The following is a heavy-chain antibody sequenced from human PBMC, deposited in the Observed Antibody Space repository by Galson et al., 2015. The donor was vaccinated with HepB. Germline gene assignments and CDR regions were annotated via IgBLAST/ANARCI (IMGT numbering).Heavy chain of an antibody. D-gene: IGHD1-1*01. CDR3: AKDTGNGPYYFDY. Sequence: SLRLSCAASGFTFSSYAMSWVRQAPGKGLEWVSAISGSGGSTYYADSVKGRFTISRDNSKNTLYLQMNSLRAEDTAVYYCAKDTGNGPYYFDYWGQGTLVTVSS. V-gene: IGHV3-23*01. CDR2: ISGSGGST. J-gene: IGHJ4*02. CDR1: GFTFSSYA.